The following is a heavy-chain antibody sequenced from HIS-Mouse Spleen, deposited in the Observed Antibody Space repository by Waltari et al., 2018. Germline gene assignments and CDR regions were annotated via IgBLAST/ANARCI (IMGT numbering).Heavy chain of an antibody. V-gene: IGHV4-4*07. D-gene: IGHD3-3*01. CDR3: ARDFHDFWSGYYGGDKKHDAFDI. CDR1: GGSISSYY. CDR2: IYTRGRN. J-gene: IGHJ3*02. Sequence: QVQLQESGPGLVKPSETLSLTCTVSGGSISSYYWSWIRQPAGKGLEWIGRIYTRGRNNSSPSRKRRVTMAVDTSKNHFSLKLSSVTAADTAVYYCARDFHDFWSGYYGGDKKHDAFDIWGQGTMVTVSS.